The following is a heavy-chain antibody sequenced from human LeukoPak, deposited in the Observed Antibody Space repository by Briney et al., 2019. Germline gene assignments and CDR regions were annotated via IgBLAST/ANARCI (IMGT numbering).Heavy chain of an antibody. J-gene: IGHJ4*02. Sequence: GGSLRLSCAASGFTFSSYWMSWVRQAPGKGLEWVANIKQDGSEKYYVDSVKGRFTISRDNAKNSLYLQMNSLRAEDTAVYYCARERDYYGSGSYLHWGQGTLVTVSS. V-gene: IGHV3-7*01. CDR1: GFTFSSYW. D-gene: IGHD3-10*01. CDR3: ARERDYYGSGSYLH. CDR2: IKQDGSEK.